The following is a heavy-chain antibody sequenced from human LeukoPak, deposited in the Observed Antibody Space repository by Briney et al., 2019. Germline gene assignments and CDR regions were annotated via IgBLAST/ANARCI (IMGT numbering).Heavy chain of an antibody. CDR3: ARDPQYNVYYFHY. Sequence: GGSLRLSCAASGFTFSNYWMNWVSQAPGNALEWVAYIRKDGSEKYYADSVKGRFTISRDNSKNTVYLQMNSLRGEDTAVYYCARDPQYNVYYFHYWGQGTLVTVSS. CDR1: GFTFSNYW. J-gene: IGHJ4*02. D-gene: IGHD1-1*01. V-gene: IGHV3-7*03. CDR2: IRKDGSEK.